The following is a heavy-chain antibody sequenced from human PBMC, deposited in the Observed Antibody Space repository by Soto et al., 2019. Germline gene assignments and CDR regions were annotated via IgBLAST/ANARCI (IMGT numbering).Heavy chain of an antibody. CDR1: GYTFTSYA. CDR2: INAGNGNT. V-gene: IGHV1-3*01. D-gene: IGHD3-22*01. CDR3: ARGRRVAAYDTDAFDS. Sequence: QVQLVQSGAEVKKPGASVKVSCKASGYTFTSYAMHWVRQAPGQRLEWMGWINAGNGNTKYSQKFQGRVTITRDTSASTAYMELSSLRSEDTAVYYCARGRRVAAYDTDAFDSWGQGTMVTVSS. J-gene: IGHJ3*02.